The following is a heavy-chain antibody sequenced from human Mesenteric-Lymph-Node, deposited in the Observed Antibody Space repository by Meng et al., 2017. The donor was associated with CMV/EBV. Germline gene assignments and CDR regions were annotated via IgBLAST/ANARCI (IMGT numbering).Heavy chain of an antibody. V-gene: IGHV3-23*03. Sequence: GESLKISCAASGFTFSSYAMTWVRQAPGKGLEWVSFIYSGTISTYYADSVKGRFTISRDNAKNSLYLQMNSLRAEDTAVYYCARDQVDILTGYYPYYFDYWGQGTLVTVSS. CDR1: GFTFSSYA. J-gene: IGHJ4*02. D-gene: IGHD3-9*01. CDR3: ARDQVDILTGYYPYYFDY. CDR2: IYSGTIST.